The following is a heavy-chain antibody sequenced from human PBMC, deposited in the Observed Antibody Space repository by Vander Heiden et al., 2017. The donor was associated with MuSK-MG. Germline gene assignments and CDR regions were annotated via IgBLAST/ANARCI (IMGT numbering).Heavy chain of an antibody. CDR3: ARYGYNYGEIDY. Sequence: QVPLVQSGAEVKKPGSSVRVSCKASGGTFNNYAISWVRQAPGQGLEWMGGIIPMFTTTHYAQKFQGRVTITADESTSTAYMELSSLRSEDTAVYFCARYGYNYGEIDYWGQGTLVTVSS. J-gene: IGHJ4*02. CDR2: IIPMFTTT. D-gene: IGHD5-18*01. V-gene: IGHV1-69*01. CDR1: GGTFNNYA.